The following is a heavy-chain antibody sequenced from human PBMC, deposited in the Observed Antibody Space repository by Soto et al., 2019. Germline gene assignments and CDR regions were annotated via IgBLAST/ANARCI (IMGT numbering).Heavy chain of an antibody. CDR1: GFSLSTSGVG. J-gene: IGHJ3*02. D-gene: IGHD2-8*01. CDR3: AHSLKYCTNGVCYHFDI. V-gene: IGHV2-5*01. Sequence: SGPTLVNPTQTLTLTCTFSGFSLSTSGVGVGWIRQPPGEALEWLAVIYWNEDTRYSPSLKSRLTITKDTSKNQVVLTMTNVDPVDTATYYCAHSLKYCTNGVCYHFDIWGQGTMVTVSS. CDR2: IYWNEDT.